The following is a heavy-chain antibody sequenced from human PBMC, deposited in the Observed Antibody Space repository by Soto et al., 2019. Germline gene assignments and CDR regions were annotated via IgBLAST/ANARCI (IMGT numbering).Heavy chain of an antibody. CDR1: GLTVSSNY. CDR3: ARWTLQWSNWFDP. D-gene: IGHD4-4*01. J-gene: IGHJ5*02. CDR2: IYSDGST. V-gene: IGHV3-53*01. Sequence: EVPLVESGGGLIQPGGSLRLSCAASGLTVSSNYMTWVRQAPGKGLEWVSLIYSDGSTYYADSVKGRFTISRDISKNTLYLQMNSLRAEDTAVYYCARWTLQWSNWFDPWGQGTLVTVSS.